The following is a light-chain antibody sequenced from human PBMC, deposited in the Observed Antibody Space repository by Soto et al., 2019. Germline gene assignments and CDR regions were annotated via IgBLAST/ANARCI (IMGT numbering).Light chain of an antibody. CDR1: QSLTSSY. J-gene: IGKJ1*01. CDR3: QQYGSSPQT. V-gene: IGKV3-20*01. Sequence: EIVLTQSPGTLSLSPGETATLSCRASQSLTSSYLAWYQQIPGQAPRLLIYGASTRATGIPDRFSGSGSGTDFTLTISRLEPEDYAVYYCQQYGSSPQTFGQGTKVDIK. CDR2: GAS.